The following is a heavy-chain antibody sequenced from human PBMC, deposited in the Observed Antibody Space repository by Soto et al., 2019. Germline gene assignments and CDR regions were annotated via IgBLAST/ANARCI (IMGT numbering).Heavy chain of an antibody. Sequence: ASVKVSCKASGYTVTDYYMHWVRQAPGQGLECMGWINPNSGATSYAQRFQGRVTMTRDTSISTAYMELSRLTSDDTAVYYCAREGGDIVQMVYALPWYWGQGTLVTAPQ. CDR1: GYTVTDYY. CDR3: AREGGDIVQMVYALPWY. V-gene: IGHV1-2*02. D-gene: IGHD2-8*01. J-gene: IGHJ4*02. CDR2: INPNSGAT.